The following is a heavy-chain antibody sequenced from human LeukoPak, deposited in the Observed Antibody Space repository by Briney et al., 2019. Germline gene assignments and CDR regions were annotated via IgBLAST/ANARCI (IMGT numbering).Heavy chain of an antibody. CDR2: INHSGST. CDR1: GGSFSGYY. D-gene: IGHD2-15*01. V-gene: IGHV4-34*01. J-gene: IGHJ4*02. CDR3: ARGRRGVLMNHIVVVVAATRGYYFDY. Sequence: SETLSLTCAVYGGSFSGYYWSWIRQPPGKGLEWIGEINHSGSTNYNPSLKSRVTISVDTSKNQFSLKLSSVTAADTAVYYCARGRRGVLMNHIVVVVAATRGYYFDYWGQGTLVTVSS.